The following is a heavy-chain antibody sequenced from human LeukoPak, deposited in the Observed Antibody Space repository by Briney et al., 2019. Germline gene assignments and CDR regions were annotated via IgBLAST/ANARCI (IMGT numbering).Heavy chain of an antibody. CDR3: ASSYYYDSSGYYPLDY. V-gene: IGHV4-4*07. CDR2: IYTSGST. Sequence: PSETLSLTCTVSGGSISSYYWSWIRQPAGKGLEWIGRIYTSGSTNYNPSLKSRVTMSVDTSKSQFSLKLSSVTAADTAVYYCASSYYYDSSGYYPLDYWGQGTLVTVSS. J-gene: IGHJ4*02. CDR1: GGSISSYY. D-gene: IGHD3-22*01.